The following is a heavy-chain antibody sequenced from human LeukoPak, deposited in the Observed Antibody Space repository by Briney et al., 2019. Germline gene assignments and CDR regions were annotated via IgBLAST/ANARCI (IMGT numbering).Heavy chain of an antibody. Sequence: PSETLSLTCTVSGGSISSYYWSWIRQPAGKGLEWIGRIYTSGSTNYNPSLKSRVTISVDKSKNQFSLKLSSVTAADTAVYYCAREGDGDYVYYFDYWGQGTVVSVSS. D-gene: IGHD4-17*01. CDR1: GGSISSYY. CDR2: IYTSGST. V-gene: IGHV4-4*07. J-gene: IGHJ4*02. CDR3: AREGDGDYVYYFDY.